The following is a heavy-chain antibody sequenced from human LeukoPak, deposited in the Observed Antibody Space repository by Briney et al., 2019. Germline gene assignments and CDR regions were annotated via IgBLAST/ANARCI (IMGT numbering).Heavy chain of an antibody. D-gene: IGHD6-19*01. CDR1: GFTFRSYA. CDR3: VREVSGWPNNWFDP. V-gene: IGHV3-23*01. J-gene: IGHJ5*02. CDR2: ISDSGDGT. Sequence: GGSLRLSCAGSGFTFRSYAMSWVRQSPGKGLEGVSAISDSGDGTYYADSVRARFTISRDNSKNTVDLQMSSLRAEDTAVYYCVREVSGWPNNWFDPWGQGTLVTVSS.